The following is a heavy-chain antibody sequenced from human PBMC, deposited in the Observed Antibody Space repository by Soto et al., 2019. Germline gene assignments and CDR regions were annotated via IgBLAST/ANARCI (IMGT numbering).Heavy chain of an antibody. D-gene: IGHD4-4*01. CDR1: GFTFSSYG. CDR2: IWYDGSNK. CDR3: ARENEVTSHFDY. J-gene: IGHJ4*02. Sequence: QVQLVESGGGVVQPGRSLRLSCAASGFTFSSYGMHWVRQAPGKGLEWVAVIWYDGSNKYYADSVKGRFTISRDNSKNTLYLQMNSLRAEDTAEYYCARENEVTSHFDYWGQGTLVTVSS. V-gene: IGHV3-33*01.